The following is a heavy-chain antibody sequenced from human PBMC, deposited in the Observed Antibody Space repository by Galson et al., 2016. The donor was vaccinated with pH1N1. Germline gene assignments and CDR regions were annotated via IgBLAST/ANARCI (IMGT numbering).Heavy chain of an antibody. Sequence: SVKVSCKASGYTFTSYGIAWVRQAPGQGPECMGWISAYDGHTDYAQNFQGRVAMTIDTSTSTANMELRSLRSDDTAVYYCARDRGVFDIWGQGTRVTVSS. D-gene: IGHD3-10*01. CDR2: ISAYDGHT. V-gene: IGHV1-18*01. CDR3: ARDRGVFDI. J-gene: IGHJ3*02. CDR1: GYTFTSYG.